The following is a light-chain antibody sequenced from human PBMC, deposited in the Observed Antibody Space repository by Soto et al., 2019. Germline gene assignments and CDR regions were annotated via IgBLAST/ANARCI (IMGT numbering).Light chain of an antibody. J-gene: IGKJ2*01. CDR1: QPVDTNY. V-gene: IGKV3-20*01. Sequence: VLTQSPGTLSLSPGETATLSCRASQPVDTNYFSWFQQKPGQPPRVLIFAISSRATGTPRRFTGSGSGTDFTLTISRLEPEDFALYFCQQFTDSPPEYTFGLGTRLEIK. CDR2: AIS. CDR3: QQFTDSPPEYT.